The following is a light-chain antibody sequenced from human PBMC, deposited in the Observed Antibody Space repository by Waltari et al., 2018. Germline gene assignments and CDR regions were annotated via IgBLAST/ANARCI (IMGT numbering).Light chain of an antibody. CDR3: QHYSNWPPMYI. CDR1: QSLTGD. Sequence: EIVLTQSPATLSVSPGETTALSCRASQSLTGDLPWYQHKPDQGPRLLIYGTATRATDSPAMFSGSGSGTEFSLTISNLQSEDLAVYYCQHYSNWPPMYIFGQGTKLEV. V-gene: IGKV3-15*01. J-gene: IGKJ2*01. CDR2: GTA.